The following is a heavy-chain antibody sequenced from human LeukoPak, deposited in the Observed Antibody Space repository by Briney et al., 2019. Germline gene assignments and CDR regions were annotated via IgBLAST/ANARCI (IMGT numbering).Heavy chain of an antibody. CDR2: IYYSGST. Sequence: SETLSLTCTVSGGSISSSSYYWGWSRQPPGKGLEWIGSIYYSGSTYYNPSLKSRVTISVDTSKNQFSLKLSSVTAADTAVYYCARGWAYYGSGSYYYYYYYMDVWGKGTTVTISS. J-gene: IGHJ6*03. CDR3: ARGWAYYGSGSYYYYYYYMDV. D-gene: IGHD3-10*01. CDR1: GGSISSSSYY. V-gene: IGHV4-39*01.